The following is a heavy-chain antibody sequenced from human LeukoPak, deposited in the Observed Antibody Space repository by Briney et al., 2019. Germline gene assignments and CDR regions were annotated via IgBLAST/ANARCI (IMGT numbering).Heavy chain of an antibody. CDR2: IYYSGST. V-gene: IGHV4-61*01. CDR1: GYSISSGYY. D-gene: IGHD5-18*01. CDR3: ARAALGGYSYGYYFDY. Sequence: SETLSLTCTVSGYSISSGYYWGWIRQPPGKGLEWIGYIYYSGSTNYNPSLKSRVTISVDTSKNQFSLKLSSVTAADTAVYYCARAALGGYSYGYYFDYWGQGTLVTVSS. J-gene: IGHJ4*02.